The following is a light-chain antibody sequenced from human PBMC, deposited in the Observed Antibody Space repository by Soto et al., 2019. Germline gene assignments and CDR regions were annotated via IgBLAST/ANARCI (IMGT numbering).Light chain of an antibody. Sequence: DIQMTQSPSTLSGSVGDRVTITCRASQTISSWLAWYKQKPAKAPKLLIYKASTLKSGVPSRFSGSGSGTEFTLTISSLQPDDFATYYCQHYNSYSEAFGQGTKVDIK. CDR2: KAS. J-gene: IGKJ1*01. CDR1: QTISSW. V-gene: IGKV1-5*03. CDR3: QHYNSYSEA.